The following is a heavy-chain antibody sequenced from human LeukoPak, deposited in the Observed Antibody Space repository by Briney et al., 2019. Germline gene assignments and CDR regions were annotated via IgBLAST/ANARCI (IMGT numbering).Heavy chain of an antibody. Sequence: GGSLRLSCAASGFTFSTYEMNWGRQAPGKGLEWVSYISRSGSTIHYADSVKGRFTLSRDNAKNSLYLQMNSLRAEDTAVYYCAREYGSGSYKYGMDVWGQGTTVTVSS. CDR1: GFTFSTYE. V-gene: IGHV3-48*03. CDR2: ISRSGSTI. J-gene: IGHJ6*02. CDR3: AREYGSGSYKYGMDV. D-gene: IGHD3-10*01.